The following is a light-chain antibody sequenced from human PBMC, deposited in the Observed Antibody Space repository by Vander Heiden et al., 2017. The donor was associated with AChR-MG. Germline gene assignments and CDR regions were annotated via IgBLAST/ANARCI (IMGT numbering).Light chain of an antibody. V-gene: IGLV2-14*03. Sequence: QSDLTQPASVSGSPGHSITISCTGTGSDVGAYDFVTWYQQHPGNAPKLIIYDVKNRPSGVSNRFSGSKSGNTASLTISGLQAEDEADYYCSSYTSISTYLFGTGTKVTVL. J-gene: IGLJ1*01. CDR3: SSYTSISTYL. CDR1: GSDVGAYDF. CDR2: DVK.